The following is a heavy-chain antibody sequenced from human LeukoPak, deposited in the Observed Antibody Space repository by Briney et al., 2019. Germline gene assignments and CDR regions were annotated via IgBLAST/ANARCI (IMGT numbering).Heavy chain of an antibody. J-gene: IGHJ4*02. D-gene: IGHD6-19*01. CDR2: ISGSGGST. CDR1: GFTFSSYA. V-gene: IGHV3-23*01. Sequence: GGSLRLSCAASGFTFSSYAMSWVRQAPGKGLEWVSAISGSGGSTYYAASVKGRFTISRDNSKNTLYLQMNSLRAEDTAVYYCAKVPPYIAVAGTCFDYWGQGTLVTVSS. CDR3: AKVPPYIAVAGTCFDY.